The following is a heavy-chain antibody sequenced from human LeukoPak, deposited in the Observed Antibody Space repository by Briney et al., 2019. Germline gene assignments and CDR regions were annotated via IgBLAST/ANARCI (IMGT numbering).Heavy chain of an antibody. CDR3: AKDVVLYDTRGDH. V-gene: IGHV3-30*02. J-gene: IGHJ4*02. CDR1: GFTFSSYG. D-gene: IGHD2/OR15-2a*01. Sequence: TGGTLRLSCAASGFTFSSYGMHWVRQAPGKGLEWVAFIRYDGSNKYYADFVKGRFTISRDNSKNTLYLQMNSLRAEDTAVYYCAKDVVLYDTRGDHWGQGTLVTVSS. CDR2: IRYDGSNK.